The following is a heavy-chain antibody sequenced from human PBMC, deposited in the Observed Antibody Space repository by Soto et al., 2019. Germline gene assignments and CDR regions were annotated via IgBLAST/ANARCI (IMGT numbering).Heavy chain of an antibody. CDR3: ANVVSGSYWTFDY. V-gene: IGHV3-23*01. D-gene: IGHD1-26*01. CDR1: GFTFSSYA. Sequence: GGSLILSCAASGFTFSSYAMSWVRPAPGKGLEWVSAISGSGGSTYYADSVKGRFTISRDNSKNTLYLQMNSLRAEDTAVYYCANVVSGSYWTFDYWGREPWSPSPQ. CDR2: ISGSGGST. J-gene: IGHJ4*02.